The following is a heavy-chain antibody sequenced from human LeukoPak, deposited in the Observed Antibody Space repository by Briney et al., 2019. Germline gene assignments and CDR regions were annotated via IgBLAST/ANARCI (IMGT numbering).Heavy chain of an antibody. D-gene: IGHD6-13*01. Sequence: SGGSLRLSCAASGFTFSSYAMSWVRQAPGKGLEWVSAISGSGGSTYYADSVKGRFTISRDNSKNPLYLQMNSLRAEDTAVYYCAKGGSSSSWFSPPFYFDYWGQGTLVTVSS. CDR2: ISGSGGST. J-gene: IGHJ4*02. V-gene: IGHV3-23*01. CDR1: GFTFSSYA. CDR3: AKGGSSSSWFSPPFYFDY.